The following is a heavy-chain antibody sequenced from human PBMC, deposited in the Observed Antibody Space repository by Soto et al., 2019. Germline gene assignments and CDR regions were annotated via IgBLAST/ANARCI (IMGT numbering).Heavy chain of an antibody. CDR3: ARDRGCSSTSCYRAPYYMDV. D-gene: IGHD2-2*01. CDR2: INPNSGGT. CDR1: GYTFTGYY. V-gene: IGHV1-2*04. J-gene: IGHJ6*03. Sequence: ASVKVSCKASGYTFTGYYMHWVRQAPGQGLEWMGWINPNSGGTNYAQKFQGWVTMTRDTSISTAYMELSRLRSDDTAVYYCARDRGCSSTSCYRAPYYMDVWGKGTTVTVSS.